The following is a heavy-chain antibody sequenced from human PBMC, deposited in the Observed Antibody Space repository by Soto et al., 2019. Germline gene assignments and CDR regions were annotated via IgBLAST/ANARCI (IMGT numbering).Heavy chain of an antibody. CDR1: GGSISSSNYH. Sequence: ETLSLTCTVSGGSISSSNYHWGWVRQAPGERLVWVARINADGSATDYADSVKGRFTISRDNAKNTLYLQMNSLTADDTGVYFCARDHGNYYFDYWGQGTLVTVSS. CDR2: INADGSAT. V-gene: IGHV3-74*01. D-gene: IGHD1-7*01. J-gene: IGHJ4*02. CDR3: ARDHGNYYFDY.